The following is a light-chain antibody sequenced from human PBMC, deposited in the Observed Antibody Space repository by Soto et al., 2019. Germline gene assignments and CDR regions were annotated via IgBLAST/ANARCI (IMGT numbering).Light chain of an antibody. CDR3: QQYGPSPLYT. Sequence: VLTQSSGTLSLSPGERATLSCRAGQSVSSGYLAWYQQKPGQAPRLLIYATYTRATGIPDRFSGSGSGTDFTLTISILQPEDFAVYYCQQYGPSPLYTFGQGTKLEIK. CDR1: QSVSSGY. CDR2: ATY. J-gene: IGKJ2*01. V-gene: IGKV3-20*01.